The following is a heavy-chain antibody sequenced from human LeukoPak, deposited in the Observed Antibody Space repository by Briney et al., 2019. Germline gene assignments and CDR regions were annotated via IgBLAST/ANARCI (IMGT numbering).Heavy chain of an antibody. CDR1: GGSISSYY. Sequence: SETLSLTCTVSGGSISSYYWNWIRQPAGKGLEWIGSIHISGSTNYNPSLKSRVTVSVDTSKNQFSLKLSSVTAADTAVYYCARGKVVAGTPGQNSWDYWGQGTLVTVSS. J-gene: IGHJ4*02. CDR2: IHISGST. D-gene: IGHD6-19*01. CDR3: ARGKVVAGTPGQNSWDY. V-gene: IGHV4-4*07.